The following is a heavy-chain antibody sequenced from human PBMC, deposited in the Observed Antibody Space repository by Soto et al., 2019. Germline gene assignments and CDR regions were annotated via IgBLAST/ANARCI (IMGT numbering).Heavy chain of an antibody. CDR2: IYSDGSRT. D-gene: IGHD3-10*01. V-gene: IGHV3-74*01. CDR1: GFTFNTYW. Sequence: EVQLVASGGGLVQPGGSLRLSCATSGFTFNTYWMHWVRQAPGKGLVWVSRIYSDGSRTSYEDSVKGRFTISRDNAKNTLYLQMDSLSPEDTAVYYCARGAGGYYYMDVWGKGTTVTVSS. J-gene: IGHJ6*03. CDR3: ARGAGGYYYMDV.